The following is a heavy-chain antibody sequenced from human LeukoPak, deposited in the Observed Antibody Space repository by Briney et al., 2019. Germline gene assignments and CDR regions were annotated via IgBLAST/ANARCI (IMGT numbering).Heavy chain of an antibody. J-gene: IGHJ6*03. Sequence: GASVKVSCKAPGYTFTSYGISWVRQAPGQGLEWMGWISAYNGNTNYAQKLQGRVTMTTDTSTSTAYMELRSLRSDDTAVYYCASEGSPYYYYYYMDVWGKGTTVTVSS. CDR1: GYTFTSYG. CDR2: ISAYNGNT. V-gene: IGHV1-18*01. CDR3: ASEGSPYYYYYYMDV.